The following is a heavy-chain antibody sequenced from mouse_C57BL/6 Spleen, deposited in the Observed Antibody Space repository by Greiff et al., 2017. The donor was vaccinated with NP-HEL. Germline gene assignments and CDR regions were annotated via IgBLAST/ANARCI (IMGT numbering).Heavy chain of an antibody. CDR2: IRNKANNHAT. CDR3: TRLSNYLYYYAMDY. D-gene: IGHD2-5*01. Sequence: EVKVEESGGGLVQPGGSMKLSCAASGFTFSDAWMDWVRQSPEKGLEWVAEIRNKANNHATYYAESVKGRFTISRDDSKSSVYLQMNSLRAEDTGSYYCTRLSNYLYYYAMDYWGEGTSVTVSS. J-gene: IGHJ4*01. V-gene: IGHV6-6*01. CDR1: GFTFSDAW.